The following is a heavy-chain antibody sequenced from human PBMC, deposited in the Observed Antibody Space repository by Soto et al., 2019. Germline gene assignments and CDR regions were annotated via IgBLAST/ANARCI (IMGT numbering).Heavy chain of an antibody. CDR2: IYYSGST. V-gene: IGHV4-39*01. Sequence: SETLSLTCTVSGGSISSSSYYWGWIRQPPGKGLEWIESIYYSGSTYYNPSLKSRVTISVDTSKNQFSLKLSSVTAADTAVYYCARGGGNGRYSVYYGDFDYWGQGTLVTVSS. CDR3: ARGGGNGRYSVYYGDFDY. J-gene: IGHJ4*02. D-gene: IGHD5-12*01. CDR1: GGSISSSSYY.